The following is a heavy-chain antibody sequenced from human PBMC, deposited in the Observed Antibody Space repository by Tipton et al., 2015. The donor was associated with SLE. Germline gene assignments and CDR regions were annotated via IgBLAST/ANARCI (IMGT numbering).Heavy chain of an antibody. D-gene: IGHD3-10*01. CDR3: AKGRDTMVRGIVGLRHYFYYMDV. J-gene: IGHJ6*03. Sequence: SLRLSCVASGFTFSTSAMSWVRQAPGKGLEWVSVVYSGGDTTYYADSVKGRFTISRDSSQNTLSLQMNSLRAEDTAVYFCAKGRDTMVRGIVGLRHYFYYMDVWGKGTTVTVSS. CDR1: GFTFSTSA. CDR2: VYSGGDTT. V-gene: IGHV3-23*03.